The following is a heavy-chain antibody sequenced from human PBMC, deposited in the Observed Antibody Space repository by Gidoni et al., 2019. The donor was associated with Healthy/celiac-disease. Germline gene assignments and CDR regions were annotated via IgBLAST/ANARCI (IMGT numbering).Heavy chain of an antibody. CDR1: GFPFSSYG. D-gene: IGHD5-18*01. J-gene: IGHJ4*02. Sequence: QVQLVESGGGVVTPGRSLRLSLSASGFPFSSYGMHWVRQAPGKGLEWVAVISYDGSNKYYADSVKGRFTISRDNSKNTLYLQMNSLRAEDTAVYYCAKGTYSYGSWSGDYWGQGTLVTVSS. CDR3: AKGTYSYGSWSGDY. V-gene: IGHV3-30*18. CDR2: ISYDGSNK.